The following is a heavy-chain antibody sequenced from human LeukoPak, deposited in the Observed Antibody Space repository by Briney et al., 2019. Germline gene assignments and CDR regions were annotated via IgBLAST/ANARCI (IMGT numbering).Heavy chain of an antibody. CDR2: IYYSGST. V-gene: IGHV4-31*02. Sequence: KGLEWIGYIYYSGSTYYNPSLKSRVTISVDTSKNQFSLKLSSVTAADTAVYYCARQSGYGSGSHYYYYYGMDVWGQGTTVTVSS. D-gene: IGHD3-10*01. J-gene: IGHJ6*02. CDR3: ARQSGYGSGSHYYYYYGMDV.